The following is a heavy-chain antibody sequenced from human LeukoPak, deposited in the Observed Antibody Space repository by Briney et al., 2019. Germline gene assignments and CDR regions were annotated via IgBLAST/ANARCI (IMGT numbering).Heavy chain of an antibody. CDR2: IHHDGSNK. J-gene: IGHJ5*02. V-gene: IGHV3-30*02. CDR3: ANLISPGWFDP. CDR1: GFTFSSYG. Sequence: GGSLRLSCAASGFTFSSYGMHWVRQAPGKGLDWVAFIHHDGSNKYYADSVRGRFTISRDNSKNTLYLQMNSLRAEDTAVYYCANLISPGWFDPWGQGILVTVSS.